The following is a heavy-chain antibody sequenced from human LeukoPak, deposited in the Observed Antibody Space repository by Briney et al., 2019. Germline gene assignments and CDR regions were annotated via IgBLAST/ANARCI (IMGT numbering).Heavy chain of an antibody. Sequence: KPSETLSLTCTVSGGSISSYYWSWIRQPPGKGLEWIGYIYYSGSTNYNPSLKSRVTISVDTSKNQFSLKLSSVTAADTAVYYCARRGYSYGYGAFDIWGQGTMVTVSS. D-gene: IGHD5-18*01. CDR3: ARRGYSYGYGAFDI. V-gene: IGHV4-59*08. CDR1: GGSISSYY. CDR2: IYYSGST. J-gene: IGHJ3*02.